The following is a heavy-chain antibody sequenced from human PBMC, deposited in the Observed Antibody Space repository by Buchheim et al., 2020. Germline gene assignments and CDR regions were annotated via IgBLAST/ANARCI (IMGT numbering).Heavy chain of an antibody. CDR2: INRSGST. CDR1: GGSFSGYY. CDR3: ARRGYQRYNWFDP. V-gene: IGHV4-34*01. J-gene: IGHJ5*02. D-gene: IGHD5-18*01. Sequence: QVQLQQWGAGLLKPSETLSLTCAVYGGSFSGYYWSWIRQPPGKGLEWIGEINRSGSTNYNPSLKSRVTISVDTSKNQFSLKLSSVTAADTAVYYCARRGYQRYNWFDPWGQGTL.